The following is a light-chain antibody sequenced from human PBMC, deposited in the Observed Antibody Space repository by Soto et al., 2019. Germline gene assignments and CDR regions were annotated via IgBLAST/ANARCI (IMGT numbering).Light chain of an antibody. Sequence: QSVLTQPHSASGTPGQRVTISCSGSSSNIGSNLVTWYQHLPGTAPRLLIYANDQRPSGVPDRFSGSKSDTSASLAISALHSEDKADYYCATWDDSLNGAYVFGTGTKLTVL. CDR2: AND. CDR3: ATWDDSLNGAYV. CDR1: SSNIGSNL. J-gene: IGLJ1*01. V-gene: IGLV1-44*01.